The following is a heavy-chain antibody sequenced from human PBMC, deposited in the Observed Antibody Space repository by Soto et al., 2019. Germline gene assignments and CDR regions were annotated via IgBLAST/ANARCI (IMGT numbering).Heavy chain of an antibody. CDR2: IKSKTDGGAT. CDR1: GFTFSNAW. J-gene: IGHJ4*02. D-gene: IGHD4-17*01. CDR3: SVYGGNGAFDS. Sequence: PGGSLRLSCAASGFTFSNAWMSWVRQAPGKGLEWVGRIKSKTDGGATDYAAPVKGRFTISRDDSKNTLYLQMNSLKTEDTAVYYCSVYGGNGAFDSWGQGTLVTVSS. V-gene: IGHV3-15*01.